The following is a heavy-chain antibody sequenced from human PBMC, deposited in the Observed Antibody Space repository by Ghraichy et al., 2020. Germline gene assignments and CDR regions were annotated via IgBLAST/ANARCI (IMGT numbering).Heavy chain of an antibody. J-gene: IGHJ4*02. V-gene: IGHV4-59*01. CDR2: IYYSGST. Sequence: SQTLSLTCTVSGGSISSYYWSWIRQPPGKGLEWIGYIYYSGSTNYNPSLKSRVTISVDTSKNQFSLKLSSVTAADTAVYYCARGTPQGRGGDFDYWGQGTLVTVSS. D-gene: IGHD3-10*01. CDR1: GGSISSYY. CDR3: ARGTPQGRGGDFDY.